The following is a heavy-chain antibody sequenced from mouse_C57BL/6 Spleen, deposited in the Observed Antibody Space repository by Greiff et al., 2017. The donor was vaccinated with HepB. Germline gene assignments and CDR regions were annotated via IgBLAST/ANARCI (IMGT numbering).Heavy chain of an antibody. Sequence: VKLMESGPGLVAPSQSLSITCTVSGFSLTSYAISWVRQPPGKGLEWLGVIWTGGGTNYNSALKSRLSISKDNSKSQVFLKMNSLQTDDTARYYCARKIYYGNGDWYFDVWGTGTTVTVSS. V-gene: IGHV2-9-1*01. D-gene: IGHD2-1*01. CDR1: GFSLTSYA. J-gene: IGHJ1*03. CDR3: ARKIYYGNGDWYFDV. CDR2: IWTGGGT.